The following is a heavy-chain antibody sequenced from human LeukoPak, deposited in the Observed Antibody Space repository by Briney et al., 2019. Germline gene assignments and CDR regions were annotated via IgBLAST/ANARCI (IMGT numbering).Heavy chain of an antibody. D-gene: IGHD6-6*01. CDR2: INHSGST. CDR1: GGSFSGYY. Sequence: SETLSLTCAVYGGSFSGYYWSWICQPPGKGLEWIGEINHSGSTNYNPSLKSRVTISGDTSKNQFSLKLSSVTAADTAVYYCARVPLGLYSSSSRKYYYYYYMDVWGKGTTVTVSS. V-gene: IGHV4-34*01. CDR3: ARVPLGLYSSSSRKYYYYYYMDV. J-gene: IGHJ6*03.